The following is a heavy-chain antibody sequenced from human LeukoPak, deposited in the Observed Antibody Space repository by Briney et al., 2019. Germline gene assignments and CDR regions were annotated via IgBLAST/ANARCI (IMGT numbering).Heavy chain of an antibody. J-gene: IGHJ4*02. D-gene: IGHD6-13*01. CDR2: IYYSGST. Sequence: SETLSLTCTVSGGSISSYYWSWIRQPPGKGLEWIGYIYYSGSTYYNPSLKSRVTISVDTSKNQFSLKLSSVTAADTAVYYCARAPGIAAAAPNYWGQGTLVTVSS. V-gene: IGHV4-59*12. CDR1: GGSISSYY. CDR3: ARAPGIAAAAPNY.